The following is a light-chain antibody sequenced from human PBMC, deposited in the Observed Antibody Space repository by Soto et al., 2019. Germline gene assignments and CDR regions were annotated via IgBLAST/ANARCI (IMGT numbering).Light chain of an antibody. J-gene: IGLJ1*01. CDR3: CSYAGSYTRYV. CDR2: DVS. Sequence: QSALTQPRSVSGSPGQSVTISCTGTSSDVGGYNYVSLYQQHPGKAPKLMIYDVSKRPSGVPDRFSGSKSGNTASLTISGLQAEDEADYYCCSYAGSYTRYVFGTGTKLTVL. CDR1: SSDVGGYNY. V-gene: IGLV2-11*01.